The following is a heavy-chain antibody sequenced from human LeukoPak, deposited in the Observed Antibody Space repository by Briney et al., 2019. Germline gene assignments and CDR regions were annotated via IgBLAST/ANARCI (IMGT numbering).Heavy chain of an antibody. CDR3: ARAYTIRDAFDI. V-gene: IGHV4-34*01. Sequence: PSETLSLTCAVYGGSFSGYYWSWIRQPPGKGLEWIGEINHSGSTNYNPSLKSRVTISVDTSKNQFSLKLSSVTAADTAVYYCARAYTIRDAFDIWGQGTMVTVSS. D-gene: IGHD3-9*01. CDR2: INHSGST. CDR1: GGSFSGYY. J-gene: IGHJ3*02.